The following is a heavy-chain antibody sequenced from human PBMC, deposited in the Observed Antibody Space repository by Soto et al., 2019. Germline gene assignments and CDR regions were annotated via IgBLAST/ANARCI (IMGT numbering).Heavy chain of an antibody. CDR2: ISHDGTNK. Sequence: VRSLRLSCAAAGFTFSSCGMNWVRQAPGKGLKSVSVISHDGTNKYYADSVKGRFTISRDNSKNTLYLQMNSLRAEDTAVYYCARERCSSFSCSTRYGVDVWGQGTAVAVSS. J-gene: IGHJ6*02. V-gene: IGHV3-30*03. CDR3: ARERCSSFSCSTRYGVDV. D-gene: IGHD2-2*01. CDR1: GFTFSSCG.